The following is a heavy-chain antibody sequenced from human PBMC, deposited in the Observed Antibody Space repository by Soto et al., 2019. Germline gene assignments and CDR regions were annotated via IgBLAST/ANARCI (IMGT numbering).Heavy chain of an antibody. CDR1: GGSISSYY. Sequence: SETLSLTCTVSGGSISSYYWSWIRQPAGKGLEWIGRIYTSGSTNYNPSLKSRVTMSVDTSKNQFSLKLSSVTAADTAVYYCARGILEGSGSYYGSYFDYWGQGTLVTVSS. CDR2: IYTSGST. J-gene: IGHJ4*02. V-gene: IGHV4-4*07. D-gene: IGHD1-26*01. CDR3: ARGILEGSGSYYGSYFDY.